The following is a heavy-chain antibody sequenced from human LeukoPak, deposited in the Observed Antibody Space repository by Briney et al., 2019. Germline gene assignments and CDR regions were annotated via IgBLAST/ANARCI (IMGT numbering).Heavy chain of an antibody. J-gene: IGHJ4*02. CDR1: GFTFDDYG. CDR2: INWNGGST. D-gene: IGHD3-10*01. Sequence: GGSLRLYCAASGFTFDDYGMSWVRQAPGKGLEWVSGINWNGGSTGYADSVKGRFTISRDNARNSLYLQMNSLRAEDTALYYCARVDYYGSEYYFDYWGQGTLVTVSS. V-gene: IGHV3-20*04. CDR3: ARVDYYGSEYYFDY.